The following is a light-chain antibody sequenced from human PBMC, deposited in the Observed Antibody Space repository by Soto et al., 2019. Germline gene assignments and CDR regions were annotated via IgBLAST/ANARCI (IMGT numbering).Light chain of an antibody. V-gene: IGLV1-44*01. CDR3: ATWDDSLYGPV. Sequence: HSVLTQPPSASGTPGQRVAISCSGSSSNIGSNTVSWYQQIPGTAPKLLISANTQRPSGVPDRFSGSKSDTSASLVISGLRSEDDADYYCATWDDSLYGPVFGGGTQLTVL. CDR1: SSNIGSNT. CDR2: ANT. J-gene: IGLJ3*02.